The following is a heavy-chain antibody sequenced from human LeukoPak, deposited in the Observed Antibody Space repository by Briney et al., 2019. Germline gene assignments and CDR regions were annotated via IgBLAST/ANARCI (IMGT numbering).Heavy chain of an antibody. J-gene: IGHJ3*02. CDR2: ISGSGGST. D-gene: IGHD4-17*01. CDR3: AKGPTAHDAFDI. V-gene: IGHV3-23*01. Sequence: GGSLRLSCAASGFTFSSYAMSWVRQAPGKGLEWVSAISGSGGSTYYADSVKGRFTISRDNSKNTLYLQMNSLRAEDTAVYYRAKGPTAHDAFDIWGQGTMVTVSS. CDR1: GFTFSSYA.